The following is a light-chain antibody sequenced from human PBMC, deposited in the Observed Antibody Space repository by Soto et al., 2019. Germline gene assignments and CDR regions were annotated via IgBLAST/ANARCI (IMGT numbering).Light chain of an antibody. CDR2: NTF. CDR1: GGAVTSGSN. CDR3: PLYYGGAQLI. Sequence: QAVVTQDHSLTVSPGGTITLTCTSSGGAVTSGSNASWFQQNTGQAPRAMIYNTFNRHSWTPARFSGFLLGGKAPLTLSNVQPEDEAEYYCPLYYGGAQLIFGGGTKLTIL. J-gene: IGLJ2*01. V-gene: IGLV7-43*01.